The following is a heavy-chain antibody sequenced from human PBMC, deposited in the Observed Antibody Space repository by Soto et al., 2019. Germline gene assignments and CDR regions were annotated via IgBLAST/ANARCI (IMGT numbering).Heavy chain of an antibody. CDR1: GFTVSSNY. D-gene: IGHD3-10*01. CDR2: IYSGGST. CDR3: ARVGITMVRGVHGPALYFDY. Sequence: GGSLRLSCAASGFTVSSNYMSWVRQAPGKGLEWVSVIYSGGSTYYADSVKGRFTISRDNSKNTLYLQMNSLRAEDTAVYYCARVGITMVRGVHGPALYFDYWGQGTLVTVSS. J-gene: IGHJ4*02. V-gene: IGHV3-66*01.